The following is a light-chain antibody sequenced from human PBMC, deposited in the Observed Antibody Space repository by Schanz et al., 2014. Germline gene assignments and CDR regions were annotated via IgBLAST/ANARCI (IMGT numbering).Light chain of an antibody. J-gene: IGKJ2*01. CDR2: DAS. CDR3: QQYGSSPNA. CDR1: QSVSSY. V-gene: IGKV3-20*01. Sequence: ETVLTQSPVTLSLSPGERATLSCRASQSVSSYLAWYQQKPGQAPRLLIYDASNRATGIPARFSGSGSGTGFTLTISRLEPDDFAVYYCQQYGSSPNAFGQGTKLEIK.